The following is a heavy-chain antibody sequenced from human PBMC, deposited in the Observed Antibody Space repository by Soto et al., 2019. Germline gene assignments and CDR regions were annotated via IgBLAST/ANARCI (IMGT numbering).Heavy chain of an antibody. D-gene: IGHD6-19*01. CDR2: IYYSGST. J-gene: IGHJ6*02. V-gene: IGHV4-31*03. Sequence: QVQLQESGPGLVKPSQTLSLTCTVSGGSISSGGYYWSWIRQHPGKGLEWIGYIYYSGSTYYNPSLKRRVTISVDTSKNQFSLKLSSVTAADTAVYYCARDLAVAGNSYYYGMDVWGQGTTVTVSS. CDR1: GGSISSGGYY. CDR3: ARDLAVAGNSYYYGMDV.